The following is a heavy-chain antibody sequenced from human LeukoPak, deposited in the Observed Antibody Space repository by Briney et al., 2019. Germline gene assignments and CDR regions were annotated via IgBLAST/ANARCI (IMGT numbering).Heavy chain of an antibody. Sequence: GGSLRLSCAASGFSFSDYYMTWVRQAPGKGLEWVSSISSSSSYIYCADSVKGRFTISRDNAKNSLYLQMNSLRAEDTAVYYCAREIAVAGLDYWGQGTLVTVSS. D-gene: IGHD6-19*01. J-gene: IGHJ4*02. CDR3: AREIAVAGLDY. CDR1: GFSFSDYY. CDR2: ISSSSSYI. V-gene: IGHV3-21*01.